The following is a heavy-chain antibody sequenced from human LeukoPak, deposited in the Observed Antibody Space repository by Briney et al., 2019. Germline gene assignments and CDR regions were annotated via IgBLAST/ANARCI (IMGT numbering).Heavy chain of an antibody. CDR1: GYTFTGYF. CDR2: INPNTGGT. D-gene: IGHD3-9*01. J-gene: IGHJ4*02. Sequence: ASVRVSCKASGYTFTGYFMHWVRQAPGQGLDWMGWINPNTGGTKYAQKFQGRVTMTRDTSIGTAYMELSTVTSDDTAVYFCARVHATGYFSLDLGYWGQGTLVSVSS. V-gene: IGHV1-2*02. CDR3: ARVHATGYFSLDLGY.